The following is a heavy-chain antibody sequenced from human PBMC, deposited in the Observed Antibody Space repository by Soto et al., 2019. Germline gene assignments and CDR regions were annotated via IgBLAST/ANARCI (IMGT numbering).Heavy chain of an antibody. J-gene: IGHJ3*02. V-gene: IGHV4-31*03. CDR1: GGSISSGGYY. Sequence: QVQLQESGPGLVKPSQTLSLTCTVSGGSISSGGYYWSWIRQHPGKGLEWIGYIYYSGSTYYNPSLKSRVPISVDTSKNQFSMKLSSVTAADTAVYYCAQVKYCSSTSCYVEAAFDIWGQGTMVTVSS. D-gene: IGHD2-2*01. CDR3: AQVKYCSSTSCYVEAAFDI. CDR2: IYYSGST.